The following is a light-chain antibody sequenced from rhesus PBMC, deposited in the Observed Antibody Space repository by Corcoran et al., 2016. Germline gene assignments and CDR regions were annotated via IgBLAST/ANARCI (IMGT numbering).Light chain of an antibody. V-gene: IGLV2-13*03. CDR2: EVT. J-gene: IGLJ1*01. Sequence: QAAPTQSPSVSGSPGQSVTISCTGTSGDIGAYNRVSWYQQKPGKAPKLMIFEVTKRPAGVSDRFSGSKSGNTASLTISGLQAEDEADYYCSSIAGGAACVFGGGTRLTVL. CDR1: SGDIGAYNR. CDR3: SSIAGGAACV.